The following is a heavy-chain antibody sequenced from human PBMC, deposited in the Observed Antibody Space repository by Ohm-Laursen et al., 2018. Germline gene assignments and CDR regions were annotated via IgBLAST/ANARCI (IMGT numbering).Heavy chain of an antibody. CDR2: ISWDGGST. CDR1: GFTFDDYT. J-gene: IGHJ6*02. V-gene: IGHV3-43*01. CDR3: AKGGSSWSFGRDYYYYGMDV. Sequence: GSLRLSCSASGFTFDDYTMHWVRQAPGKGLEWVSLISWDGGSTYYADSVKGRFTISRDNSKNSLYLQMNSLRTEDTALYYCAKGGSSWSFGRDYYYYGMDVWGQGTTVTVSS. D-gene: IGHD6-13*01.